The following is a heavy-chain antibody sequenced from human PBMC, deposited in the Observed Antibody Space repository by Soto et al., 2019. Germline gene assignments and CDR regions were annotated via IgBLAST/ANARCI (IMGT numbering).Heavy chain of an antibody. CDR1: GGSISSGDYY. CDR3: ARGMTTVTTLDY. J-gene: IGHJ4*02. V-gene: IGHV4-30-4*01. Sequence: SETLSLTCTVSGGSISSGDYYWSWIRQPPGKGLEWIGYIYYSGSTYYNPSLKSRVTISLDRSKKQFSLKLSSVTAAETAVYYCARGMTTVTTLDYWGQGTLVTVSS. D-gene: IGHD4-17*01. CDR2: IYYSGST.